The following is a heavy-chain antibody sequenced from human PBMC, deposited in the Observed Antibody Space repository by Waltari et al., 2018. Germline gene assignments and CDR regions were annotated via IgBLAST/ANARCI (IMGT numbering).Heavy chain of an antibody. D-gene: IGHD3-10*01. Sequence: QVQLVQSGAEVKKPGSSVKVYCKASGGNFSSYGLSWVRPAPGQGLEWMGGSITRFRKINYAQRFKDRVTITADDSTSTAYMEVSRLTSEDMAVYYWARIDHRYSGTARRAHYMDGRGKGTPVTISS. V-gene: IGHV1-69*12. CDR1: GGNFSSYG. CDR2: SITRFRKI. J-gene: IGHJ6*03. CDR3: ARIDHRYSGTARRAHYMDG.